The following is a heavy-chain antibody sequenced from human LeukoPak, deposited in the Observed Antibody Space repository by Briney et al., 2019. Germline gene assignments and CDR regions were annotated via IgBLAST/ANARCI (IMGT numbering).Heavy chain of an antibody. V-gene: IGHV4-59*08. J-gene: IGHJ4*02. CDR1: GGSISSYY. D-gene: IGHD3-22*01. Sequence: SETLSLTCTVTGGSISSYYLSWLRQPPGKGLEWIGYIYYSGSTNYNPSLKSRVTISVDTSKNQFSLKLSSVTAADTAVYYCARLGDYYDSSGPTPFDYWGQGTLVTVSS. CDR3: ARLGDYYDSSGPTPFDY. CDR2: IYYSGST.